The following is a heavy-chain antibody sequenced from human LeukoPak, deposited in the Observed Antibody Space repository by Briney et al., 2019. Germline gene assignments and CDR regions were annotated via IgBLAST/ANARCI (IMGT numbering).Heavy chain of an antibody. V-gene: IGHV4-34*01. CDR3: ARSWRIAARPKSLDY. D-gene: IGHD6-6*01. J-gene: IGHJ4*02. Sequence: SETLSLTCAVYGGSFSGYYWSWIRQPPGKGLEWIGEINHSGSTNYNSSLKSRVTISVDTSKNQFSLKLSSVTAAGTAVYYCARSWRIAARPKSLDYWGQGTLVTVSS. CDR2: INHSGST. CDR1: GGSFSGYY.